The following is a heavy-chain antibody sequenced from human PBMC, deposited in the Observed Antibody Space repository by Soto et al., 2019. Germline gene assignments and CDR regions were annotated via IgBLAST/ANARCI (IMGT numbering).Heavy chain of an antibody. D-gene: IGHD4-17*01. J-gene: IGHJ4*02. V-gene: IGHV1-2*02. CDR2: INPNSGGT. CDR1: GYTFTGYY. CDR3: ARDLDYGDYADY. Sequence: ASLKVYLKACGYTFTGYYVHWLRQAPGQGLEWMGWINPNSGGTNYAQKFQGRVTMTRDTSISTAYMELSRLRSDDTAVYYCARDLDYGDYADYWGQGTLVTVSS.